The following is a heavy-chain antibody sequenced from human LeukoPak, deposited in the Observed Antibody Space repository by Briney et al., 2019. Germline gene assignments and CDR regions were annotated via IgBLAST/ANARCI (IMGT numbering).Heavy chain of an antibody. J-gene: IGHJ6*03. V-gene: IGHV6-1*01. CDR2: TYYRSRSYN. CDR3: ARDYASSKRGFYFYMDV. D-gene: IGHD3-10*01. Sequence: SQTLSLTCALSGDSLSSNNAAWNWMRQSPSRGLEWLGRTYYRSRSYNDYAVSVKSRVIISPDTFKNQFSLQLNSVTPEDTALYFCARDYASSKRGFYFYMDVWGKGTTVTVSS. CDR1: GDSLSSNNAA.